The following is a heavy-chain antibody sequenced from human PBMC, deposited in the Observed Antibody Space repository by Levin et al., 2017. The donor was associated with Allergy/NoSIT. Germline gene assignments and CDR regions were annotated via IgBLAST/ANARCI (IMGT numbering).Heavy chain of an antibody. CDR2: INPNSGGT. V-gene: IGHV1-2*02. J-gene: IGHJ3*02. Sequence: GGSLRLSCKASGYTFTGYYMHWVRQAPGQGLEWMGWINPNSGGTNYAQKFQGRVTMTRDTSISTAYMELSRLRSDDTAVYYCASTMVRGVIGTPNEAFDIWGQGTMVTVSS. D-gene: IGHD3-10*01. CDR3: ASTMVRGVIGTPNEAFDI. CDR1: GYTFTGYY.